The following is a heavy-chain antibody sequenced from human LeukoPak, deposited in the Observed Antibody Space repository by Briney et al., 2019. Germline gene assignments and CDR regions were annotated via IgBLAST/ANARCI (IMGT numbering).Heavy chain of an antibody. CDR2: IIPIFGIA. CDR1: GGTFSSYA. J-gene: IGHJ6*02. V-gene: IGHV1-69*04. CDR3: ARNGIFGVASGVGMDV. Sequence: SVKVSCKASGGTFSSYAISWVRQAPGQGLEWMGRIIPIFGIANYAQKFQGRVTITADKSTSTAYMELSGLRSEDTAVYYCARNGIFGVASGVGMDVWGQGTTVTVSS. D-gene: IGHD3-3*01.